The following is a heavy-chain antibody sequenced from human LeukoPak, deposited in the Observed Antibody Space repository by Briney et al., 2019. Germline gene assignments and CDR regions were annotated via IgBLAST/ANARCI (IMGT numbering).Heavy chain of an antibody. D-gene: IGHD3-10*02. CDR1: GGSISSYY. J-gene: IGHJ3*02. V-gene: IGHV4-59*01. CDR2: IYYSGST. Sequence: SETLSLTCTVAGGSISSYYWSWIRQPPGKGLEWIGYIYYSGSTNYNPSLKSRVTISVDTSKNQFSLKLSSVTAADTAVYYCARVYVDAFDIWGQGTMVTVSS. CDR3: ARVYVDAFDI.